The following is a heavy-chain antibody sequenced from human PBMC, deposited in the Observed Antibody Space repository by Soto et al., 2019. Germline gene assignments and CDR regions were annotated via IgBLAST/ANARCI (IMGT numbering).Heavy chain of an antibody. Sequence: SAPLSLTDTVSGGSITNSSYYWGWIRQSPGKGLEWIGSVYYRGRSYSKSSVKSRVTISVDTSKNRFSLSLNSVTASDTAVYFCVRQRTTVQTKADFDYWGPGSRVTV. CDR1: GGSITNSSYY. V-gene: IGHV4-39*01. CDR3: VRQRTTVQTKADFDY. D-gene: IGHD4-17*01. J-gene: IGHJ4*02. CDR2: VYYRGRS.